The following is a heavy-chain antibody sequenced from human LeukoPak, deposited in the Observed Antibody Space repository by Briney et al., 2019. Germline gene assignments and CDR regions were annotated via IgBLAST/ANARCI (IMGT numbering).Heavy chain of an antibody. D-gene: IGHD1-26*01. CDR1: GFAFSSYE. CDR2: ISSSSSYI. J-gene: IGHJ3*02. Sequence: GGSLRLSCVASGFAFSSYEMNWVRQAPGKGLEWVSSISSSSSYIYYADSVKGRFTISRDNAKNSLYLQMNSLRAEDTAVYYCARDRRGSYDAFDIWGQGTMVTVSS. V-gene: IGHV3-21*01. CDR3: ARDRRGSYDAFDI.